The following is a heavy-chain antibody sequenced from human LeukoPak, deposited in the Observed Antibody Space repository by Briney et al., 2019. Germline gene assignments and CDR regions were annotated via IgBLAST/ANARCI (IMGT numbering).Heavy chain of an antibody. Sequence: SETLSLTCTVSGGSISSTSYYWGWIRQPPGKGLEWIGSIYYSGSTYYNPSLKSRVTISVDTSKNQFSLKLSSVTAADTAVYYCARGPKYYYDSSGYYYGLAEYFQHWGQGTLVTVSS. CDR2: IYYSGST. J-gene: IGHJ1*01. CDR3: ARGPKYYYDSSGYYYGLAEYFQH. CDR1: GGSISSTSYY. D-gene: IGHD3-22*01. V-gene: IGHV4-39*07.